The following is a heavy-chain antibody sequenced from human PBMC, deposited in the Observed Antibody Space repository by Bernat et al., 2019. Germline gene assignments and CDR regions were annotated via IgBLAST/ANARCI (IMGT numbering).Heavy chain of an antibody. Sequence: QVQLVESGGGVVQPGRSLRLSCAASGFTFSSYAMHWVRQAPGKGLEWVAVISYDGSNKYYADSVKGRFTIPRDNSKNPLYLQMNSLRAEDTAVYYCARGSHRPTWIQDYYYGMDVWGQGTTVTVSS. CDR1: GFTFSSYA. CDR3: ARGSHRPTWIQDYYYGMDV. V-gene: IGHV3-30-3*01. J-gene: IGHJ6*02. CDR2: ISYDGSNK. D-gene: IGHD5-18*01.